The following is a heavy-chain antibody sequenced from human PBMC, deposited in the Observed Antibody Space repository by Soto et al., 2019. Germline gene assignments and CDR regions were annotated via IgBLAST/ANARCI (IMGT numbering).Heavy chain of an antibody. Sequence: SETLSLTCAVYGGSFSGYYWSWIRQPPGKGLEWIGEINHSGSTNYNPSLKSRVTISVDTSKNQFSLKLSSVTAADTAVYYCARAHLSLTGLDYWGQGTLVTVSS. CDR3: ARAHLSLTGLDY. V-gene: IGHV4-34*01. J-gene: IGHJ4*02. D-gene: IGHD3-9*01. CDR2: INHSGST. CDR1: GGSFSGYY.